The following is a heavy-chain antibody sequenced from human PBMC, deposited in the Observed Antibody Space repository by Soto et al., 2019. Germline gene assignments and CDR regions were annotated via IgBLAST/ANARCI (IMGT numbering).Heavy chain of an antibody. V-gene: IGHV4-34*01. CDR1: GGSFSGYY. CDR3: ARGPAGGRKIYYYYYGMDV. D-gene: IGHD3-10*01. Sequence: SETLSLTXAVYGGSFSGYYWSWIRQPPGKGLEWIGEINHSGSTNYNPSLKSRVTISVDTSKNQFSLKLSSVTAADTAVYYCARGPAGGRKIYYYYYGMDVWGQGTTVTVSS. CDR2: INHSGST. J-gene: IGHJ6*02.